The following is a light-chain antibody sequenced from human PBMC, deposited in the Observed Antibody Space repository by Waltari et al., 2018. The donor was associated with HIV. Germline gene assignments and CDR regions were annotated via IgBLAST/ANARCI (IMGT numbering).Light chain of an antibody. J-gene: IGLJ1*01. V-gene: IGLV2-14*01. CDR2: DVS. CDR3: SSYTSSAYV. Sequence: QSALTQPASVSGFPRQSITISCTGSSSDIGGYKYVSWYQSYPGKAPKLIIYDVSSRPSGVSDRFSGSKSGNTASLTISGLRAGDEADYYCSSYTSSAYVFGTGTKVTVL. CDR1: SSDIGGYKY.